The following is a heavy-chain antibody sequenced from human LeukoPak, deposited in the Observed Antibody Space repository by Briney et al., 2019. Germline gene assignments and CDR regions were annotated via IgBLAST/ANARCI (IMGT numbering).Heavy chain of an antibody. CDR2: MSYDGSIK. CDR3: ATYSSLNRREFQY. J-gene: IGHJ1*01. D-gene: IGHD3-22*01. CDR1: GFTFSSYA. V-gene: IGHV3-30-3*01. Sequence: GGSLRLSCAASGFTFSSYAMHWVRQAPGKGLEWVAVMSYDGSIKYYADSVKGRFTISRDNAKNSLYLQMNSLRAEDTAVYYCATYSSLNRREFQYWGQGTLLTVSS.